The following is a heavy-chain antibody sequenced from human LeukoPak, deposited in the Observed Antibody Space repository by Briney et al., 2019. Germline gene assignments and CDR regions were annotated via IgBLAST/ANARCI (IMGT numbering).Heavy chain of an antibody. J-gene: IGHJ4*02. CDR1: GGSISSYY. D-gene: IGHD1-7*01. V-gene: IGHV4-4*07. CDR2: IYTSGST. Sequence: SETLSLTCTVSGGSISSYYWSWTRQPAGKGLVWIGRIYTSGSTNYNPSLKSRVTMSVDTSKNQFSLKLSSVTAADTAVYYCARDPMSITGTTVFDYWGQGTLVTVSS. CDR3: ARDPMSITGTTVFDY.